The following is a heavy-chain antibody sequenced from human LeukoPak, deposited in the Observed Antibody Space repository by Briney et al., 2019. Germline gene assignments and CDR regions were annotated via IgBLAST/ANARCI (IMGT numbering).Heavy chain of an antibody. Sequence: SETLSLTCTVSGYSISSGYYWGWIRQPPGKGLEWIGSIYHSGSTYYNPSLKSRVTISVDTSKNQFSLKLSSVTAADTAVYYCARTVNYGSSSKSFDYWGQGTLVTVSS. V-gene: IGHV4-38-2*02. CDR2: IYHSGST. CDR3: ARTVNYGSSSKSFDY. CDR1: GYSISSGYY. D-gene: IGHD3-22*01. J-gene: IGHJ4*02.